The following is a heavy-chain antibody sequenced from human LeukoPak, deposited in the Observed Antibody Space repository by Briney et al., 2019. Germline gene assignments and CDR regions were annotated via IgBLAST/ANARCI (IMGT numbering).Heavy chain of an antibody. CDR1: GGTFSSYA. CDR2: IIPIFRTA. CDR3: ARVLLVGDIVVVPAASFFDP. D-gene: IGHD2-2*01. Sequence: SVMVSCKASGGTFSSYAISWVRQAPGQGLEWMGRIIPIFRTANYAQKFQGRVTITADESTSTAYMELSSLRSEDTAVYYCARVLLVGDIVVVPAASFFDPWGQGTLVTVSS. V-gene: IGHV1-69*13. J-gene: IGHJ5*02.